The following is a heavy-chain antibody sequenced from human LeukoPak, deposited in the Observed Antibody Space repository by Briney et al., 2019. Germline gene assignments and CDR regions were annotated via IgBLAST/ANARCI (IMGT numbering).Heavy chain of an antibody. CDR2: ISAYNGNT. Sequence: ASVKVSCKASGYTFTSYGISWVRQAPGQGLEWMGWISAYNGNTNYAQKLQGRVTMTTDTSTSTAYIELRSLRSDDTAVYYCARDNKWLPLDAFDIWGQGTMVTVSS. D-gene: IGHD6-19*01. J-gene: IGHJ3*02. V-gene: IGHV1-18*01. CDR3: ARDNKWLPLDAFDI. CDR1: GYTFTSYG.